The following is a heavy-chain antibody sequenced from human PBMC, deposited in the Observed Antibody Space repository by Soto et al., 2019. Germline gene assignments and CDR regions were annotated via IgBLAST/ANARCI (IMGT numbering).Heavy chain of an antibody. V-gene: IGHV1-18*01. CDR3: ARGGDVAYCSSTSCYAGWFDP. Sequence: ASVKVSCKASGYTFTSYDINWVRQATGQGLEWMGWISAYNGNTNYAQKLQGRVTMTTDTSTSTAYMELRSLRSDDTAVYYCARGGDVAYCSSTSCYAGWFDPWGQGTLVTVSS. D-gene: IGHD2-2*01. CDR2: ISAYNGNT. CDR1: GYTFTSYD. J-gene: IGHJ5*02.